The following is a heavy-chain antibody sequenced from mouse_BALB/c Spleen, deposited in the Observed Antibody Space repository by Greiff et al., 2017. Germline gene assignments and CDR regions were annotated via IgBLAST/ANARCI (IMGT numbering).Heavy chain of an antibody. Sequence: EVQLQQSGAELVRSGASVKLSCTASGFNIKDYYMHWVKQRPEQGLEWIGWIDPENGDTEYAPKFQGKATMTADTSSNTAYLQLSSLTSEDTAVYYCNRYDYDVPYWGQGTLVTVSA. CDR1: GFNIKDYY. CDR2: IDPENGDT. V-gene: IGHV14-4*02. J-gene: IGHJ3*01. D-gene: IGHD2-4*01. CDR3: NRYDYDVPY.